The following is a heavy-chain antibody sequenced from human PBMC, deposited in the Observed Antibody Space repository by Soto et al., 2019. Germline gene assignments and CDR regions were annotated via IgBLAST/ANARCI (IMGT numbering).Heavy chain of an antibody. J-gene: IGHJ4*02. CDR2: INPSSGGT. CDR3: AREVERGSSYGYLEY. Sequence: ASVKVSCKASGYTFTSYYMQWVRQAPGQGLEWMGIINPSSGGTSYAQKFQGRVTMTRDTSTSTVYMELSSLRSEDTAVYYCAREVERGSSYGYLEYWGQGTLVTVSS. D-gene: IGHD5-18*01. V-gene: IGHV1-46*01. CDR1: GYTFTSYY.